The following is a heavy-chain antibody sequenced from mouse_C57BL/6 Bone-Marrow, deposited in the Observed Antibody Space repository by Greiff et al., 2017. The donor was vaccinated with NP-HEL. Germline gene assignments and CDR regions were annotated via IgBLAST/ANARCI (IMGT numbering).Heavy chain of an antibody. J-gene: IGHJ2*01. D-gene: IGHD1-1*01. CDR2: INPYNGGT. CDR1: GYTFTDYY. V-gene: IGHV1-19*01. CDR3: ARRDYYGSSYNY. Sequence: QLQQSGPVLVKPGASVKMSCKASGYTFTDYYMNWVKQSHGKSLEWIGVINPYNGGTSYNQKFKGKATLTVDKSSSTAYMELNSLTSEDSAVYYCARRDYYGSSYNYWGQGTTLTVSS.